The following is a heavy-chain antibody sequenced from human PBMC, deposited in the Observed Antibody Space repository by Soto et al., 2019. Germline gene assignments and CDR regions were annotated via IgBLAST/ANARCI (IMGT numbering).Heavy chain of an antibody. CDR2: MHYSGAT. CDR3: ARQGSNSSRRLSWFDP. Sequence: SETLSLTCTAPGGSSSSSTYSWGWIRQPPGKGLEWIGSMHYSGATYYNPSLKSRVSISVDTSKSQFSLKLTFVTAADTAVYFCARQGSNSSRRLSWFDPWGQGTLVTVSS. V-gene: IGHV4-39*01. D-gene: IGHD3-16*01. J-gene: IGHJ5*02. CDR1: GGSSSSSTYS.